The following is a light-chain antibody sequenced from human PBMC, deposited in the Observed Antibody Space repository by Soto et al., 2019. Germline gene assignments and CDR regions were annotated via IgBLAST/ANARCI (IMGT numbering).Light chain of an antibody. CDR1: TSDIGGYKY. CDR2: DVT. CDR3: CSYARTTHV. J-gene: IGLJ1*01. V-gene: IGLV2-11*01. Sequence: QSALTQPPSVFGSPGQSVTISCTGTTSDIGGYKYVSWYQQLPGKAPKLMIFDVTKRPSGVPDRFSGSNSGNTASLTISGLQAEDEAIYYCCSYARTTHVFGTGTKLTVL.